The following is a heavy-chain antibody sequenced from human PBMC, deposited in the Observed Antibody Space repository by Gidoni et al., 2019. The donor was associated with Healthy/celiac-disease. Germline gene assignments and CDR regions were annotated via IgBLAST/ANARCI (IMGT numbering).Heavy chain of an antibody. Sequence: PGQGLEWMGRINPNSGGTNYAQKFQGGVTMTRDTSISTAYMELSRLISDDTAVYYCARGRGGSYSDYWGQGTLVTVSS. V-gene: IGHV1-2*06. CDR3: ARGRGGSYSDY. D-gene: IGHD1-26*01. CDR2: INPNSGGT. J-gene: IGHJ4*02.